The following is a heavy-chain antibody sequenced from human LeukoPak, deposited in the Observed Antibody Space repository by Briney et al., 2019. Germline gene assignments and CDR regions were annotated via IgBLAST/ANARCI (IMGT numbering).Heavy chain of an antibody. CDR1: GFAFSTYA. Sequence: GGSLRLSCAASGFAFSTYALSWVRQAPGKGLEWVSGVSGSGGSIYYADSVKGRFTISRDDSKNTLYLQMNSLRVEDTAVYYCAKSQSFAVTGTFDIGGYGKMTTVTA. J-gene: IGHJ3*02. CDR2: VSGSGGSI. CDR3: AKSQSFAVTGTFDI. V-gene: IGHV3-23*01. D-gene: IGHD6-19*01.